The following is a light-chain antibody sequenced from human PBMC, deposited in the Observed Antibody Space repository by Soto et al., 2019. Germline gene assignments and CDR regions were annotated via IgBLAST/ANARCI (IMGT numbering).Light chain of an antibody. Sequence: QSVLTQPPSASGTPGQRVTISCSGGSSNIGDNTVNWYQQLPGTAPKLLIYSNNQRPSGVPDRFSGSKSGTSASLAISGLQSEDEADYDWAAWDDSLFWVFGGGTKLTVL. V-gene: IGLV1-44*01. CDR1: SSNIGDNT. CDR3: AAWDDSLFWV. J-gene: IGLJ3*02. CDR2: SNN.